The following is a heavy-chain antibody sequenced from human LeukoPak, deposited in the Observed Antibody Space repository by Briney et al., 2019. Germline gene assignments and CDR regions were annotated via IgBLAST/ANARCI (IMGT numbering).Heavy chain of an antibody. CDR3: ALMGAAGTLSSDY. D-gene: IGHD6-13*01. Sequence: PGGSLRLSCAASGFTVSGNYMSWVRQAPGKSLEWVSIIYSGGGTYYADSVKGRFTISRDNSKNTLYLQMNSLRAEDTAVYYCALMGAAGTLSSDYWGQGTLVTVSS. CDR1: GFTVSGNY. CDR2: IYSGGGT. V-gene: IGHV3-66*01. J-gene: IGHJ4*02.